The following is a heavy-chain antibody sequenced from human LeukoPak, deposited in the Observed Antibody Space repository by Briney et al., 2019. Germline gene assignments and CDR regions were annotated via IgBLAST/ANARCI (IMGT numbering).Heavy chain of an antibody. CDR2: INHSGST. Sequence: SETLSLTCAVYGGSFSGYYWSWIRQPPGKGLEWIGEINHSGSTNYNPSLKSRVTISVDTSKNQFSLKLSSVTAADTAVYYCARENDFWSGYYRSYYYYMDVWGKGTTVTVSS. CDR3: ARENDFWSGYYRSYYYYMDV. D-gene: IGHD3-3*01. J-gene: IGHJ6*03. V-gene: IGHV4-34*01. CDR1: GGSFSGYY.